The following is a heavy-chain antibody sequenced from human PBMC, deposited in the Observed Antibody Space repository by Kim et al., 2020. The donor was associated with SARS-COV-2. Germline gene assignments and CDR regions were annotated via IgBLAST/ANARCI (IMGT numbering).Heavy chain of an antibody. CDR3: ARGRLRAAAFSCVDY. Sequence: DSGEGRCTICRDKAKNSLYLQMNSLRAEDTAVYYCARGRLRAAAFSCVDYWGQGTLVTVSS. J-gene: IGHJ4*02. D-gene: IGHD6-13*01. V-gene: IGHV3-21*01.